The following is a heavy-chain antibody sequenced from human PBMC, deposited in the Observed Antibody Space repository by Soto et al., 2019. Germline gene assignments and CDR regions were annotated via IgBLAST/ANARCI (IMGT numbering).Heavy chain of an antibody. CDR1: GGSMSSGGYS. V-gene: IGHV4-30-2*01. CDR2: IDHNGSP. Sequence: QLQLQESGSGLVKPSQTLSLTCAVSGGSMSSGGYSWSWIRQPPGKGLEWIGYIDHNGSPYYNPSIKSRVTISVDRYKNQFAMKLSSVTAADTAVYYCARVPDVWGQGTTVTVSS. CDR3: ARVPDV. J-gene: IGHJ6*02.